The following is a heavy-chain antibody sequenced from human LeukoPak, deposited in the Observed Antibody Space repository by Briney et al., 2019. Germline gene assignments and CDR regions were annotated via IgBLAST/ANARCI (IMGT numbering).Heavy chain of an antibody. CDR2: INPSGGST. CDR1: GYTFTSYY. CDR3: ARDRWRGGYSYGYSC. J-gene: IGHJ4*02. V-gene: IGHV1-46*01. Sequence: ASVKVSCKASGYTFTSYYMHWVRQAPGQGLEWMGIINPSGGSTSYAQKFQGRVTMTRDTSISTAYMELSRLRSDDTAVYYCARDRWRGGYSYGYSCWGQGTLVTVSS. D-gene: IGHD5-18*01.